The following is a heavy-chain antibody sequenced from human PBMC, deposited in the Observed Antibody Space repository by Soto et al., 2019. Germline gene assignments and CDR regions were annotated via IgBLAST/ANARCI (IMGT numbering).Heavy chain of an antibody. CDR1: GGSINVYY. J-gene: IGHJ4*02. CDR2: IYKSGST. V-gene: IGHV4-59*12. D-gene: IGHD2-8*02. CDR3: ARDKITGLFDY. Sequence: PSETLSLTCTVSGGSINVYYWSWIRQPPGKGLEWLGYIYKSGSTNYNPSLKSRVTISVDTSKNQFSLKLTSVTAADTAVYYCARDKITGLFDYWGQGTLVTVSS.